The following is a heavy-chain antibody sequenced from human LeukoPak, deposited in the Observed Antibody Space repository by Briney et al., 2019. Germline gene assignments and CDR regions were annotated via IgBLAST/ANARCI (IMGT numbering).Heavy chain of an antibody. J-gene: IGHJ4*02. CDR1: GGSISSYY. Sequence: SETLSLTCTVSGGSISSYYWSWIRQPAGKGLEWIGRIYTSGSTNYNPSLKSRVTMSVDTSKNQFSLKLSSVTAADTAVYYCARDLTSLYRSILDYWGQGTLVAVSS. CDR2: IYTSGST. D-gene: IGHD5-12*01. CDR3: ARDLTSLYRSILDY. V-gene: IGHV4-4*07.